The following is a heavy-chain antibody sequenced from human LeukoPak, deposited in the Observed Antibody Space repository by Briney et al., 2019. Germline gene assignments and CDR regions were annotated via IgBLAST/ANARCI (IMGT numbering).Heavy chain of an antibody. CDR2: IKQDGSEK. V-gene: IGHV3-7*01. Sequence: GGSLRLSCAASGFTFSSYWMSWVRQAPGKGLEWVANIKQDGSEKYYVDSVKGRFTISRDNAKNSLYLQMNSLRAEDTAVYYCARNEAGRYYYGMDVWGQGTMVTVSS. CDR1: GFTFSSYW. D-gene: IGHD3-10*01. CDR3: ARNEAGRYYYGMDV. J-gene: IGHJ6*02.